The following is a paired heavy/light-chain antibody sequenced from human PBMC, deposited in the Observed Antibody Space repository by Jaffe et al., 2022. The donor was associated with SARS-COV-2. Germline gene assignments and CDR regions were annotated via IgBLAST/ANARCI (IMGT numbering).Heavy chain of an antibody. CDR3: GRLDI. V-gene: IGHV4-59*01. Sequence: QVQLQESGPGLVKPSETLSLTCTVSGGSISDYYWNWLRQPPGKGLEWIGHIYYSGSASYNPSLNSRVTLSVDTSKNQFSLKLTSVTDADTAVYYCGRLDIWGQGTMVTV. J-gene: IGHJ3*02. CDR1: GGSISDYY. CDR2: IYYSGSA.
Light chain of an antibody. CDR3: LQHNSYPWT. Sequence: DIQMTQSPSSLSASVGDRVTITCRASQGIRNDLGWYQQKPGKAPKRLIYATSSLQSGVPSRFSGSGSGTEFTLTISSLQPEDFATYYCLQHNSYPWTFGQGTKVEIK. CDR1: QGIRND. V-gene: IGKV1-17*01. J-gene: IGKJ1*01. CDR2: ATS.